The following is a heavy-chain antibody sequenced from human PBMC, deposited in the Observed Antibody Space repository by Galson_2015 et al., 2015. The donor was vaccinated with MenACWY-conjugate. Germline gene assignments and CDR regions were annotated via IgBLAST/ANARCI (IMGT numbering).Heavy chain of an antibody. CDR3: ARDNSPYTTYDGSTFYYDAFDI. CDR2: IKKDESKK. Sequence: SLRLSYAASGFTFSNYWMTWLRQAPGKGLEWAANIKKDESKKYYVDSVKGRFTVSRDNAKNSLYLQMNSLRAEDTAVYYCARDNSPYTTYDGSTFYYDAFDIWGQGTMVTVSS. D-gene: IGHD3-22*01. V-gene: IGHV3-7*03. J-gene: IGHJ3*02. CDR1: GFTFSNYW.